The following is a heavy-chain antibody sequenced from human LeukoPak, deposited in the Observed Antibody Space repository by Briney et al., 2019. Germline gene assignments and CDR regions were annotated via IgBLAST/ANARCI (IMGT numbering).Heavy chain of an antibody. V-gene: IGHV4-34*01. CDR2: INHSGST. D-gene: IGHD3-22*01. CDR3: ARHYDSGNYYAQYFQH. J-gene: IGHJ1*01. Sequence: SETLSLTCAVYGGSFSGYYWSWIRQPPGKGLEWIGEINHSGSTNYNPSLKSRVTISVDTSKNQFSLKLSSVTAADTAVYYCARHYDSGNYYAQYFQHWGQGTLVTVSS. CDR1: GGSFSGYY.